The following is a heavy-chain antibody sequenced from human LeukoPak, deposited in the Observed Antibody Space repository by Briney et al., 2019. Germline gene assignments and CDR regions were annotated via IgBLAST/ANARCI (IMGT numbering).Heavy chain of an antibody. CDR3: ARSLWFGELFDY. V-gene: IGHV4-34*01. CDR2: INHSGST. J-gene: IGHJ4*02. Sequence: PSVTLSLTCTVSGGSISSYYWSWIRQPPGKGLEWIGEINHSGSTNYNPSLKSRVTISVDTSKNQFSLKLSSVTAADTAVYYCARSLWFGELFDYWGQGTLVTVSS. D-gene: IGHD3-10*01. CDR1: GGSISSYY.